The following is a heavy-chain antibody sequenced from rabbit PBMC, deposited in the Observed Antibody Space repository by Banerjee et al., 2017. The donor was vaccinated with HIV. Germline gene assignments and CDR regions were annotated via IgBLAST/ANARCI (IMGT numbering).Heavy chain of an antibody. CDR3: VRDRGYAGSDYYIPDWLDL. CDR2: IWAGDSGVT. CDR1: GFSFSSSYY. Sequence: QSLEESGGDLVKPGASLTLTCTASGFSFSSSYYMCWVRQAPGKGLEWIACIWAGDSGVTHYATWAKGRFTISKTSSTTVTLQMTSLTAADTATYFCVRDRGYAGSDYYIPDWLDLWGPGTLVTVS. J-gene: IGHJ5*01. V-gene: IGHV1S40*01. D-gene: IGHD8-1*01.